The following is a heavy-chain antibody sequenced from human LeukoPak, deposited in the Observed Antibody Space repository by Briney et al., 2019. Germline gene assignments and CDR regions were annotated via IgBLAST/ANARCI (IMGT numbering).Heavy chain of an antibody. CDR1: GFTVTTKT. Sequence: GGSLRLSCAASGFTVTTKTMAWVRQAPGRGLEWVSVFYSPGSTYYADSVHGRFTISRDTSLNTLFLQMNSLRVEHTAVYYCGSALESCIGSTCYEDFHHWGQGTPLRVSS. D-gene: IGHD3-22*01. CDR3: GSALESCIGSTCYEDFHH. CDR2: FYSPGST. V-gene: IGHV3-53*01. J-gene: IGHJ1*01.